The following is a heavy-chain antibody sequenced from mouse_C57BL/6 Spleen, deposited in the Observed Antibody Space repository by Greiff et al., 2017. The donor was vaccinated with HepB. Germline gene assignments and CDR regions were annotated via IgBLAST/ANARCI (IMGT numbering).Heavy chain of an antibody. Sequence: QVQLQQSGPELVKPGASVKISCKASGYSFTSYYIHWVKQRPGQGLEWIGWIDPGDGNTNYNEKFKGKATLTADTSSSTAYMQLSSLTSEDSAVYYCARSRNPSAMDYWGQGTSVTVSS. D-gene: IGHD6-1*01. CDR3: ARSRNPSAMDY. CDR1: GYSFTSYY. J-gene: IGHJ4*01. CDR2: IDPGDGNT. V-gene: IGHV1-66*01.